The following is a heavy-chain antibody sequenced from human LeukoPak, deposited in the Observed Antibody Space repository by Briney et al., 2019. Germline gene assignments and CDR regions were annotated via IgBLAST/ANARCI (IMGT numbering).Heavy chain of an antibody. CDR1: GFTFSSYA. CDR2: ISYDGSNK. CDR3: ARDPGDPIGGYFDY. J-gene: IGHJ4*02. Sequence: GGSLRLSCAASGFTFSSYAMHWVRQAPGKGPEWVAVISYDGSNKYYADSVKGRFTISRDNSKNTLYLQMNSLRAEDTAVYYCARDPGDPIGGYFDYWGQGTLVTVSS. D-gene: IGHD4-17*01. V-gene: IGHV3-30*04.